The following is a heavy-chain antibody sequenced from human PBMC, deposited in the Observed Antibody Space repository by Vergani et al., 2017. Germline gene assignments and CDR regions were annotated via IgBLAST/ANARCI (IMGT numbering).Heavy chain of an antibody. J-gene: IGHJ4*02. CDR2: IYYSGST. CDR1: GGSISSYY. CDR3: ARSIGSSSWYGLDFDY. D-gene: IGHD6-13*01. V-gene: IGHV4-59*01. Sequence: QVQLQESGPGLVKPSETLSLTCTVSGGSISSYYWSWIRQPPGKGLEWIGYIYYSGSTNYNPSLKSRVTISVDTSKNQFSLKLSSVTAAYTAVYYCARSIGSSSWYGLDFDYWGQGTLVTVSS.